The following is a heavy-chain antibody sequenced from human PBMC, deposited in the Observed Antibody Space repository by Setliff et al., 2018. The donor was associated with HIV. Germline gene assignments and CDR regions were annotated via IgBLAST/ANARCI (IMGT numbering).Heavy chain of an antibody. Sequence: ASVKVSCKTSGGTGSYFAINWVRQAPGQGLEWMAIINPSGGSTSYAQKFQGRVTMTSDTSTSTVYMELSSLRSEDTAVYYCARALYTNLAHFDYLGRGTLVTVSS. CDR2: INPSGGST. V-gene: IGHV1-46*01. D-gene: IGHD4-4*01. J-gene: IGHJ4*02. CDR3: ARALYTNLAHFDY. CDR1: GGTGSYFA.